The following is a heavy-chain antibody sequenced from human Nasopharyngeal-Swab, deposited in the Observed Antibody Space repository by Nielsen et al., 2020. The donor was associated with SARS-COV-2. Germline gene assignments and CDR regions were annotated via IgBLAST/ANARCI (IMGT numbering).Heavy chain of an antibody. D-gene: IGHD3-22*01. Sequence: GESLKISCAASGFTFSSYEMNWVRQAPGKGLEWVSYISSSGSTIYYADSVTGRFTISRDNAKNSLYLQMNSLRAEDTAVYYCARVGLHYYDSSGPFDYWGQGTLVTVSS. J-gene: IGHJ4*02. CDR3: ARVGLHYYDSSGPFDY. CDR1: GFTFSSYE. V-gene: IGHV3-48*03. CDR2: ISSSGSTI.